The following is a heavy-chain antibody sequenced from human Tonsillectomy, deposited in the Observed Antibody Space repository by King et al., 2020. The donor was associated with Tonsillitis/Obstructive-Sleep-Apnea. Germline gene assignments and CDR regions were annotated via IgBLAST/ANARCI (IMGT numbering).Heavy chain of an antibody. Sequence: VQLQQWGAGLLKPSETLSLTCAVYGGSFSGYYWSWIRQPPGKGLEWIGEINHSGSTNYNPSLKSRVTISVDTSKDQFSLKLSSVTAADTAVYYCARGGTTVTTTRDAFDIWGQGTMVTVSS. CDR1: GGSFSGYY. CDR2: INHSGST. J-gene: IGHJ3*02. D-gene: IGHD4-17*01. CDR3: ARGGTTVTTTRDAFDI. V-gene: IGHV4-34*01.